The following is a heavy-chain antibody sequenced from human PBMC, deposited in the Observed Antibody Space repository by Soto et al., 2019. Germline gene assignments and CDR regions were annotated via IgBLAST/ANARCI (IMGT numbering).Heavy chain of an antibody. CDR1: GGPINNYY. CDR2: IYYSGNT. V-gene: IGHV4-59*01. CDR3: ARDYGDYSFFFDY. Sequence: PSETLSLTCTVSGGPINNYYWSWIRQPPGKGLKWIGYIYYSGNTKYNPSHKSRVTISVDHSKNQFSLTLRSVTAADTAVYYCARDYGDYSFFFDYWGQGALVTVSS. D-gene: IGHD4-17*01. J-gene: IGHJ4*02.